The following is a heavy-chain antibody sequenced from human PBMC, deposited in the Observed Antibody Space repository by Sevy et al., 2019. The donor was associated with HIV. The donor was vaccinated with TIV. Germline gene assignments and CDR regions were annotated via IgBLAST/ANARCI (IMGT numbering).Heavy chain of an antibody. CDR3: ARDWTPTYYYDSSAMKRDYYFDS. V-gene: IGHV1-18*01. J-gene: IGHJ4*02. CDR2: ISGYTENT. Sequence: ASVKVSCEASGYTFTTSGINWVRQAPGQGLEWMGWISGYTENTKYAQKFQDRLTFTIDTSTSTAYMDLRSLRSGDTAVYYCARDWTPTYYYDSSAMKRDYYFDSWGQGTLVTVSS. D-gene: IGHD3-22*01. CDR1: GYTFTTSG.